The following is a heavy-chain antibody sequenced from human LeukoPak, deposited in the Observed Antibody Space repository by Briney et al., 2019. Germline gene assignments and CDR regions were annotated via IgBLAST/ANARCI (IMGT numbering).Heavy chain of an antibody. CDR2: IYYSGST. V-gene: IGHV4-59*01. D-gene: IGHD6-19*01. CDR3: AGGRYSSGPIDY. CDR1: GGSICSYY. J-gene: IGHJ4*02. Sequence: PSETLSLTCTVSGGSICSYYWGWIRQPPRKGLEWIGYIYYSGSTNYNPSLKSRVTISVDTSKNQFSLKLSSVTAADTAVYYCAGGRYSSGPIDYWGQGTLVTVSS.